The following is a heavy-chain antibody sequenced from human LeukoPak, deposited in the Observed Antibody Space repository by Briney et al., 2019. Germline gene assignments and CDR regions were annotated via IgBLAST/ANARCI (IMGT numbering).Heavy chain of an antibody. CDR1: GLTFSSYW. V-gene: IGHV3-74*01. Sequence: PGGSLRLSCAASGLTFSSYWMHWVRQAPGKGLVWVSRINSDGSSTSYADSVKGRFTISRDNAKNTLYLQMNSLRAEDTAVYYCARESRYCSSTSCRYAGYFDYWGQGTLVTVSP. D-gene: IGHD2-2*01. J-gene: IGHJ4*02. CDR2: INSDGSST. CDR3: ARESRYCSSTSCRYAGYFDY.